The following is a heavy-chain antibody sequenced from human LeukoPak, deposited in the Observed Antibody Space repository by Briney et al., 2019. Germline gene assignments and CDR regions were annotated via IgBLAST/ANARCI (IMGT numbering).Heavy chain of an antibody. J-gene: IGHJ3*02. CDR2: INHSGST. Sequence: SETLSLTCTVSGGSISSYYWSWIRQPPGKGLEWIGEINHSGSTNYNPSLKSRVTISVDTSKNQFSLKLSSVTAADTAVYYCARTAIGDPTVTPYAFDIWGQGTMVTVSS. V-gene: IGHV4-34*01. CDR3: ARTAIGDPTVTPYAFDI. CDR1: GGSISSYY. D-gene: IGHD4-17*01.